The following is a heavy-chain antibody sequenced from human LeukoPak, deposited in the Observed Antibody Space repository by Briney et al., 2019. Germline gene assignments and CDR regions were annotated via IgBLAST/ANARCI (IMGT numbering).Heavy chain of an antibody. V-gene: IGHV3-7*01. CDR3: ARGLSRQPFFDF. J-gene: IGHJ4*02. CDR1: GFSFSDYW. CDR2: IKQDGSEK. Sequence: PGGSLRLSCEASGFSFSDYWMSWVRQAPGKGLEWVANIKQDGSEKYYVDSVKGRFPISRDNAKKSLYLQMNSLRAEDTAVYFCARGLSRQPFFDFWGQGTLVTVSS. D-gene: IGHD2-2*01.